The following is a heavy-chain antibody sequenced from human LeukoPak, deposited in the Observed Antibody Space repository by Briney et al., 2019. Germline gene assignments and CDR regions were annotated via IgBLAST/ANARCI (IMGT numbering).Heavy chain of an antibody. CDR3: ARRAPYYYGMDV. J-gene: IGHJ6*02. V-gene: IGHV3-30-3*01. Sequence: PGGSLRLSCAASGFTFSSYAMHWVRQAPGKGLEWVAAISYDGSNKYYADSVKGRFTISRDNSKNTLYLQMNSLRAEDTAVYYCARRAPYYYGMDVWGQGTTVTVSS. CDR1: GFTFSSYA. CDR2: ISYDGSNK.